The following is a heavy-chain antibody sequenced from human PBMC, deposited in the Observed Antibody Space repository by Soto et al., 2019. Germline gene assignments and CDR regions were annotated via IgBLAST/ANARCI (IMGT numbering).Heavy chain of an antibody. CDR3: ARDHPLSRSSSGLPPFDY. V-gene: IGHV1-18*01. CDR2: ISAYNGNT. CDR1: GYTFTSYG. Sequence: QVQLVQSGAEVKKPGASVKVSCKASGYTFTSYGISWVRQAPGQGLEWMGWISAYNGNTNYAQKLQGRVTMTTDTSTSTAYMELRSLRSYDPAVYYCARDHPLSRSSSGLPPFDYGGQGTLVPVSS. J-gene: IGHJ4*02. D-gene: IGHD6-13*01.